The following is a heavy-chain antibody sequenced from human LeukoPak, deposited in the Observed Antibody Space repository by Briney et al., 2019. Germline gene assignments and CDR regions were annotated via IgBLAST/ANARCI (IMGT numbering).Heavy chain of an antibody. J-gene: IGHJ6*02. CDR2: IYYSGST. CDR1: GGSISSYY. CDR3: ARVGDGNYYYYGMDV. D-gene: IGHD2-21*01. Sequence: SETLSLTCTVSGGSISSYYWSWIRRPPGKGLEWVGYIYYSGSTNYNPSLKSRVTISVDTSENQFSLKLSSVTAADTAVYFCARVGDGNYYYYGMDVWGQGTTVTVSS. V-gene: IGHV4-59*01.